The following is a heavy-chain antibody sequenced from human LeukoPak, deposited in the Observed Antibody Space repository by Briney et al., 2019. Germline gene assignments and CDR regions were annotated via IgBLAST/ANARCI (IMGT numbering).Heavy chain of an antibody. CDR2: ISGSGGST. CDR3: ATFKIIVVVPAARHNWFDP. Sequence: GGSLRLSCAASGFTFSSYAMSWVRQAPGKGLEWVSAISGSGGSTYYADSVKGRFTISRDNSKNTLYLQMISLRAEDTAVYYCATFKIIVVVPAARHNWFDPWGQGTLVTVSS. CDR1: GFTFSSYA. V-gene: IGHV3-23*01. D-gene: IGHD2-2*01. J-gene: IGHJ5*02.